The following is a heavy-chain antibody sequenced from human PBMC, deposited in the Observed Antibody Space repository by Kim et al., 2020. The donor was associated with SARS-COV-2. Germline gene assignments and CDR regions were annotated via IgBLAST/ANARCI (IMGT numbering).Heavy chain of an antibody. V-gene: IGHV3-48*02. CDR1: GFTFSSYS. D-gene: IGHD1-7*01. J-gene: IGHJ4*02. Sequence: GGSLRLSCAASGFTFSSYSMNWVRQAPGKGLEWVSYISSSSSTIYYADSVKGRFTISRDNAKNSLYLQMNSLRDEDTAVYYCARVTLYNWNYALDYWGQGTLVTVSS. CDR2: ISSSSSTI. CDR3: ARVTLYNWNYALDY.